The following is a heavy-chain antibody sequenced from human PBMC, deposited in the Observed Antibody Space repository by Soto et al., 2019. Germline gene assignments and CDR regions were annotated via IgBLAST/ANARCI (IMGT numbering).Heavy chain of an antibody. CDR1: GYSFTSYW. D-gene: IGHD2-8*02. CDR2: IYLGDFDT. J-gene: IGHJ4*02. V-gene: IGHV5-51*03. Sequence: EVQLVQSGPELKKPGEPLKISCKGSGYSFTSYWIAWVRQVPGKGLEWMGIIYLGDFDTRYSPSFQGQVTTSADKSISASYLQWSSLKASDTAVYFCARVALRDSVLVPAAMRGFDYWGQGTLVTVSS. CDR3: ARVALRDSVLVPAAMRGFDY.